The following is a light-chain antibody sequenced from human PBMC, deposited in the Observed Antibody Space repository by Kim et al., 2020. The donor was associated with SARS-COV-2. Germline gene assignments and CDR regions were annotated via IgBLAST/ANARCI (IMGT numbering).Light chain of an antibody. V-gene: IGLV2-14*03. J-gene: IGLJ3*02. CDR1: SGNIGAYGF. CDR3: SSYTTLNTPV. CDR2: DVT. Sequence: GQSITISCTGTSGNIGAYGFVSWYQQLPDKAPKLIIFDVTNRPSGVSNRFSASKSGNTASLIISGLQAEDEADYYCSSYTTLNTPVFGGGTQLTVL.